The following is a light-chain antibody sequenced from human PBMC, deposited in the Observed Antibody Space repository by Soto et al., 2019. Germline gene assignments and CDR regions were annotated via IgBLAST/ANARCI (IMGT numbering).Light chain of an antibody. V-gene: IGKV1-5*01. Sequence: DIQMTQSPSTRSASVGDRVTITCRASQQISNWLVWYQQKPGTAPKLLISDASNLESGVSSRFSGSGSGTEFNLTISSLQPDDFATYYCQQYNSLVTFGGGTKVEI. CDR1: QQISNW. CDR2: DAS. CDR3: QQYNSLVT. J-gene: IGKJ4*01.